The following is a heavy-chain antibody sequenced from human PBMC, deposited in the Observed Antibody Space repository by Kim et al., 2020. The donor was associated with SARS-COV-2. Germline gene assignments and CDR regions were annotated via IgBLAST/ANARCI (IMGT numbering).Heavy chain of an antibody. J-gene: IGHJ3*02. V-gene: IGHV4-39*01. CDR3: ASRWIIEDAFDI. Sequence: SETLSLTCTVSGGSISSSSYYWGWIRQPPGKGLEWIGSIYYSGSTYYNPSLKSRVTISVDTSKNQFSLKLSSVTAADTAVYYCASRWIIEDAFDIWGQGTMVTVSS. CDR2: IYYSGST. CDR1: GGSISSSSYY. D-gene: IGHD3-10*01.